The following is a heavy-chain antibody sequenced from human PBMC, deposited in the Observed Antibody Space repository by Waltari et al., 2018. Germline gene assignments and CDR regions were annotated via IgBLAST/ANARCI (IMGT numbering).Heavy chain of an antibody. CDR3: ARGPRDKWLGRYSGEYFHH. Sequence: QVQLQQWGATLLKPSETLSLTCAVYGASLSDYFWTWLRQCPGKGLEWIGENSLKDVTYYNPSRESRVSVHLDTSKNQFDLRLESVTAADTAIYYCARGPRDKWLGRYSGEYFHHWGPGTLVSVSA. CDR2: NSLKDVT. CDR1: GASLSDYF. V-gene: IGHV4-34*02. J-gene: IGHJ1*01. D-gene: IGHD6-19*01.